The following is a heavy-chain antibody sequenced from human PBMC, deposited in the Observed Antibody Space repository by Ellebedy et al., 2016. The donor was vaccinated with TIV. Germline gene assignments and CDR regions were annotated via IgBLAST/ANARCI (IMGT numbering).Heavy chain of an antibody. CDR1: GSTFDDYA. Sequence: SLKISXAASGSTFDDYAMHWVRQAPGKGLEWVSGISWNSGSIGYADSVKGRFTISRDNAKNSLYLQMNSLRAEDTALYYCAKAPYCRGGRCYPPDYWGQGTLVTVSS. CDR2: ISWNSGSI. J-gene: IGHJ4*02. D-gene: IGHD2-15*01. V-gene: IGHV3-9*01. CDR3: AKAPYCRGGRCYPPDY.